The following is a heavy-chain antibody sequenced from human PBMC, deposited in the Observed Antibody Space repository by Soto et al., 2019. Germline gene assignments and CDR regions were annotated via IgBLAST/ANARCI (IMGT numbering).Heavy chain of an antibody. Sequence: QVQLQESGPGLVKPSQTLSLTCTVSGGSISSGGYYWSWIRQHPGKGLEWIGYIYYSGSNYYNPYLKSRVTISVHASKNQFPLKMSSGPAADTDGYYCARHDIQRGGYLDYWGQGTLVTVSS. V-gene: IGHV4-31*03. D-gene: IGHD1-1*01. CDR3: ARHDIQRGGYLDY. CDR1: GGSISSGGYY. J-gene: IGHJ4*02. CDR2: IYYSGSN.